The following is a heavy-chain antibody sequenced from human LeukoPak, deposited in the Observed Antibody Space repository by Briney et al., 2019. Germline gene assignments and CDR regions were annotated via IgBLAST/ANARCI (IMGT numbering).Heavy chain of an antibody. V-gene: IGHV3-33*06. CDR2: IWDDGSSK. D-gene: IGHD1-26*01. CDR1: GFSFSNYG. CDR3: VKPTSGSGSFLLDS. Sequence: TGGSLRLSCSASGFSFSNYGMHWVRQAPGKGLQWVAVIWDDGSSKYYADSVKGRFTISRDNSKNTLYLQMNSLRVEDTAVYYCVKPTSGSGSFLLDSWGQGTLVTVSS. J-gene: IGHJ4*02.